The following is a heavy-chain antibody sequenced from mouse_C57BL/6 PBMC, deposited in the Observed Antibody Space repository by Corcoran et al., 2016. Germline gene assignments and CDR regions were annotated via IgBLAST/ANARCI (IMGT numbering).Heavy chain of an antibody. CDR2: INPYNGGT. CDR1: GYTFTDYY. Sequence: EVQLQQSGPVLVKPGASVKMSCKASGYTFTDYYMNWVKQSHGKSLEWIGVINPYNGGTSYNQKFKGKATLSVDKSSSTADMELNSLTSEDSAVYYCTMYYCGSDYAMDYWGVGTSVTVS. J-gene: IGHJ4*01. D-gene: IGHD1-1*01. CDR3: TMYYCGSDYAMDY. V-gene: IGHV1-19*01.